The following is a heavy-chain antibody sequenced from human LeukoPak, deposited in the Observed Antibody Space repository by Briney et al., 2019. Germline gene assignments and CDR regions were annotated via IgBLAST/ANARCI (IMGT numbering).Heavy chain of an antibody. CDR1: GYTFTSYY. CDR3: ARGSHPYYDFWSGYYLFDY. Sequence: GASVKVSCKASGYTFTSYYMHWVRQAPGQGLEWMGIINPSGGTNYAQKFQGRVTMTRDTSISTAYMELSRLRSDDTAVYYCARGSHPYYDFWSGYYLFDYWGQGTLVTVSS. V-gene: IGHV1-2*02. J-gene: IGHJ4*02. D-gene: IGHD3-3*01. CDR2: INPSGGT.